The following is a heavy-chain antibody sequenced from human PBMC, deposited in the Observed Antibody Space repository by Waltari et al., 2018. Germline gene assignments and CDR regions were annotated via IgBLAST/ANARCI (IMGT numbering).Heavy chain of an antibody. CDR1: GGSISSYY. V-gene: IGHV4-59*01. Sequence: QVQLQESGPGLVKPSETLSLTCTVSGGSISSYYWSWIRQPPGKEREWIGYIYYSGSTNYNPSLKSRVTISVDTSKNQFSLKLSSVTAADTAVYYCARGAGGFYDFWSGYYSNWFDPWGQGTLVTVSS. D-gene: IGHD3-3*01. J-gene: IGHJ5*02. CDR2: IYYSGST. CDR3: ARGAGGFYDFWSGYYSNWFDP.